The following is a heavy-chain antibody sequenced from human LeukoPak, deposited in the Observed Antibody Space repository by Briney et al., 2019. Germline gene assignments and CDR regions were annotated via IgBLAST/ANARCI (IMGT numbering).Heavy chain of an antibody. J-gene: IGHJ4*02. CDR1: GYTFTSYG. CDR3: ARGAFYRGVTVKYYFGY. CDR2: ISAYNGNT. Sequence: GASVKVSCKASGYTFTSYGISWVRQAPGQGLEWMGWISAYNGNTNYAQKLQGRVTMTTDTSTSTAYMELRSLRSDDTAVYYCARGAFYRGVTVKYYFGYWGQGTLVTVSS. D-gene: IGHD3-16*02. V-gene: IGHV1-18*01.